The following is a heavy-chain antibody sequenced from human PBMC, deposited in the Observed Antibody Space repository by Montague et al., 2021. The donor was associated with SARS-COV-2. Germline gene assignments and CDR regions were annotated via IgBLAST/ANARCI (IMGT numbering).Heavy chain of an antibody. CDR2: ISYDGSNK. Sequence: SRRLSCAASGFTLSSYAMHLVRQAPGKGLEWVAVISYDGSNKYYADSVKGRFTISRDNSKNTLYLQMNSLRAEDTAVYYCAAEMATISAPFDYWGQGTLVTVSS. D-gene: IGHD5-24*01. J-gene: IGHJ4*02. V-gene: IGHV3-30*04. CDR3: AAEMATISAPFDY. CDR1: GFTLSSYA.